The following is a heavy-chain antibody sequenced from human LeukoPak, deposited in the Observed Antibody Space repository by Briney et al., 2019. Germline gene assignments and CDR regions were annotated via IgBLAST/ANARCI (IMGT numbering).Heavy chain of an antibody. Sequence: SETLSLTCAVSGTSISNSIWWSWVRQPPGQGLEWIGEVYHSGSTNYNPSLKSRLTILVDKSKNQFSLKLSSVTAADTAVYYCAVCRDYGGSPFDYWGQGTLVTVSS. D-gene: IGHD4-23*01. CDR2: VYHSGST. J-gene: IGHJ4*02. CDR3: AVCRDYGGSPFDY. CDR1: GTSISNSIW. V-gene: IGHV4-4*02.